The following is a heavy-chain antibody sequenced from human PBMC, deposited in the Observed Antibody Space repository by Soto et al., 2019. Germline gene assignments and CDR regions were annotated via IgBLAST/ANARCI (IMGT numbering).Heavy chain of an antibody. CDR3: ARRIVVVTATRTSYYYGMDV. Sequence: GESLKISCKGSGYSFTSYWIGWVRQMSGKGLEWMGIIYPGDSDTRYSPSFQGQVTISVDKSISTAYLQWSSLKASDTAMYYCARRIVVVTATRTSYYYGMDVWGQGTTVTRLL. J-gene: IGHJ6*02. CDR2: IYPGDSDT. V-gene: IGHV5-51*01. CDR1: GYSFTSYW. D-gene: IGHD2-21*02.